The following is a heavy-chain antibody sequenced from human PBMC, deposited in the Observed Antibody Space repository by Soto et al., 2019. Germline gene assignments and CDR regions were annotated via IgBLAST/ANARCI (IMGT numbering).Heavy chain of an antibody. Sequence: QVQLQESGPGLVKPSETLSLTCTVSGGSVSGHYWSWIRQPPGKGLEWIGYIYYSGSTTYNPSLKSRVTIGVDTFKNQYSLGLSSVTAADTAVYYCARTVAAAAIEVLDYWGRGTPVIVSS. CDR3: ARTVAAAAIEVLDY. CDR1: GGSVSGHY. V-gene: IGHV4-59*02. CDR2: IYYSGST. J-gene: IGHJ4*02. D-gene: IGHD6-13*01.